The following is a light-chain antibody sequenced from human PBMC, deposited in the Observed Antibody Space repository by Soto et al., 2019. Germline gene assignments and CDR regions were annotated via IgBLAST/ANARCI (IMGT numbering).Light chain of an antibody. Sequence: QSVLTQPASVSGSPGQSITISCTGTSSDVGGYNYVSWYQQHPAKAPKLMIYEVTWRPSGXXXXXXXXXXXXXXXLTISGLQAEDEADYYCSSYTSSSTYVFGTGTKATVL. CDR2: EVT. CDR3: SSYTSSSTYV. CDR1: SSDVGGYNY. V-gene: IGLV2-14*01. J-gene: IGLJ1*01.